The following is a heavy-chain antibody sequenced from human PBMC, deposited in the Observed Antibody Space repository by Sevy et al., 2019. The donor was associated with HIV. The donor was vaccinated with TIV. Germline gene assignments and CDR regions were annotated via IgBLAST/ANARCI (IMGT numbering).Heavy chain of an antibody. CDR2: IKQDGSEK. CDR3: AGERLMEYAPTALYYYGMDV. J-gene: IGHJ6*02. D-gene: IGHD2-8*01. Sequence: GGSLRLSCAASGFTFSSYWMSWVRQAPGKGLEWVANIKQDGSEKYYVDSVKGRFTISRDNAKNSLYLQMNSLRAEDTAVYYCAGERLMEYAPTALYYYGMDVWGQGTTVTVSS. CDR1: GFTFSSYW. V-gene: IGHV3-7*01.